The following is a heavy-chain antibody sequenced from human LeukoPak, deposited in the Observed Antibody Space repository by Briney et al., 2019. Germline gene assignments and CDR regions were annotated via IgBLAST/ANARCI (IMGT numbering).Heavy chain of an antibody. Sequence: SVKVSCKASGGTFSSYAISWVRQAPGQGLEWMGGIIPIFATTNYAQKFQGRVTITADKSTSTAYMELSSLRSEDTAVYYCAREIQYYYDSSGYYYYYYYMDVWGKGTTVTVSS. CDR2: IIPIFATT. CDR3: AREIQYYYDSSGYYYYYYYMDV. D-gene: IGHD3-22*01. CDR1: GGTFSSYA. J-gene: IGHJ6*03. V-gene: IGHV1-69*06.